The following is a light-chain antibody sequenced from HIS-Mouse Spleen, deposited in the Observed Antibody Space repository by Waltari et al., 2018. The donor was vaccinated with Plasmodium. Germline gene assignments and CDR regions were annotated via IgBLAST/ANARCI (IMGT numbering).Light chain of an antibody. CDR2: GAS. CDR1: QSVSSN. CDR3: QQYNNWSFT. V-gene: IGKV3-15*01. J-gene: IGKJ3*01. Sequence: EIVMTQSQATLSATPGERATLPCSASQSVSSNLAWYQQKPGQAPRPLIYGASTRATGIPARFSGSGSGTEFTLTISSLQSEDFAVYYCQQYNNWSFTFGPGTKVDIK.